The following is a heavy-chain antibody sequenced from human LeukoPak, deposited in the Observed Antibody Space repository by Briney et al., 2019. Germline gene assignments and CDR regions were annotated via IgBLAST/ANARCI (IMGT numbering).Heavy chain of an antibody. J-gene: IGHJ4*02. CDR3: ARGWELLGIDY. V-gene: IGHV3-64*01. Sequence: GGSLRLSCAASGFTFSSYAMHWVRQAPGKGLEYVSAISSNGGSTYYANSVKGRFTISRGNSKNTLYLQMGSLRAEDMAVYYCARGWELLGIDYWGQGTLVTVSS. D-gene: IGHD1-26*01. CDR1: GFTFSSYA. CDR2: ISSNGGST.